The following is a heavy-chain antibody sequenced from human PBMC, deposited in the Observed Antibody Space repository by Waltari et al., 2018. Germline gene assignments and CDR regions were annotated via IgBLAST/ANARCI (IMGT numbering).Heavy chain of an antibody. Sequence: EVQLVETGGALIHPGGSLSLSCAASEFIVRHNYIAWVRQAPGKGLEWVSVIYAGGGSDSADSVRGRFTISRDNSKNTLYLEMNALRPDDTAVYYCATLGAYLGAFEVWGRGTMVTVSS. J-gene: IGHJ3*01. D-gene: IGHD3-16*01. CDR2: IYAGGGS. V-gene: IGHV3-53*02. CDR1: EFIVRHNY. CDR3: ATLGAYLGAFEV.